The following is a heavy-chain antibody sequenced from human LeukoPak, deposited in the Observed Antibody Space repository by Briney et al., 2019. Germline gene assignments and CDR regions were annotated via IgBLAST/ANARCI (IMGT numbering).Heavy chain of an antibody. V-gene: IGHV1-24*01. D-gene: IGHD1-1*01. CDR1: GYTLTELS. CDR3: ATRDWKYFDH. Sequence: RASVKVSCKVSGYTLTELSMQWVRQAPGKGLEWMGGFDPEDSKTIYAQKFQGRVTMTEDTSTDTAYMELSSLRSEDTAVYYCATRDWKYFDHWGQGTLVTVSS. J-gene: IGHJ4*02. CDR2: FDPEDSKT.